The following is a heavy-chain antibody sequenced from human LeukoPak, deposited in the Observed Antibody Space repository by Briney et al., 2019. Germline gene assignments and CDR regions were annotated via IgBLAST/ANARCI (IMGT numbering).Heavy chain of an antibody. Sequence: SETLSLTCTVSGGSISSYYWSWLRQPPGKGLEWIGFIYYSGSTSYNPSLKSRVTISVDTSKNQLSLKLSSVTAADTAVYYCARSKSGSYGCFDPWGQGTLVTVSS. J-gene: IGHJ5*02. D-gene: IGHD1-26*01. CDR1: GGSISSYY. V-gene: IGHV4-59*01. CDR2: IYYSGST. CDR3: ARSKSGSYGCFDP.